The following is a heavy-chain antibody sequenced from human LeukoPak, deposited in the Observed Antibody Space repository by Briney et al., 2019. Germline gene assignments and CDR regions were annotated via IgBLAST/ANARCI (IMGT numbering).Heavy chain of an antibody. D-gene: IGHD2-2*01. Sequence: GRSLRLSCAASGITFSSYAMHWVRQAPGKGLEWVAVISYDGSNKYYADSVKGRFTISRDNSKNTLYLQMNSLRAEDTAVYYCARVMGRYCSSTSCYVDYWGQGTLVTVS. J-gene: IGHJ4*02. CDR2: ISYDGSNK. CDR3: ARVMGRYCSSTSCYVDY. CDR1: GITFSSYA. V-gene: IGHV3-30*04.